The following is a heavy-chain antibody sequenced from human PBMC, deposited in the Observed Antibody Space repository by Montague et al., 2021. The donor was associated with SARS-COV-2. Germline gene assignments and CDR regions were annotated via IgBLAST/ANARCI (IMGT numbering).Heavy chain of an antibody. D-gene: IGHD4-23*01. J-gene: IGHJ4*02. Sequence: SETLSLTCAVYGGLFSGYYWTWIRQSPGKGLEWIAEINHSGTTNYNFNPSLRSRVTISVDTPKSQFSLKLSSVTAADTGVYYCARWDPQTLTLIGLRGKSASDYWGQGTLVAVSS. CDR3: ARWDPQTLTLIGLRGKSASDY. CDR2: INHSGTT. V-gene: IGHV4-34*01. CDR1: GGLFSGYY.